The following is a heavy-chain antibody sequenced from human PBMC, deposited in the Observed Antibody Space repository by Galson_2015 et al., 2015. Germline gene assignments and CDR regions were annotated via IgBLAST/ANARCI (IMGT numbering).Heavy chain of an antibody. CDR3: GTRAY. V-gene: IGHV3-7*02. Sequence: SLRLSCAASGFTFNELWMMWVRRAPGKGLEWVANINQDGREKYYVDSVKGRFTISRDNAKNTMYLQMDSQRDEDTAVYYCGTRAYWGQGTLVTVSS. J-gene: IGHJ4*02. CDR1: GFTFNELW. CDR2: INQDGREK.